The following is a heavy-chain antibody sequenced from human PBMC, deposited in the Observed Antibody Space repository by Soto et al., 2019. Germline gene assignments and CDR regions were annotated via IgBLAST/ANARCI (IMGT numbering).Heavy chain of an antibody. Sequence: GGSLRLSCAASGFTFSDYYMSWIRQAPGKGLEWVSYISSSDSIYYADSVKGRFTISRDNAKNSVYLQMNSLRAEDTAVYYCARDLGYYDSSGYFDYWGQGTLVTVSS. V-gene: IGHV3-11*01. J-gene: IGHJ4*02. CDR1: GFTFSDYY. CDR2: ISSSDSI. D-gene: IGHD3-22*01. CDR3: ARDLGYYDSSGYFDY.